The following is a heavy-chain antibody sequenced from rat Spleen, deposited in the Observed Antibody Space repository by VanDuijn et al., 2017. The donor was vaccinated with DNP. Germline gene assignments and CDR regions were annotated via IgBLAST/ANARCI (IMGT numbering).Heavy chain of an antibody. D-gene: IGHD1-7*01. Sequence: EVQLVESGGGLVQPGRSLKVSCAASGFTFNNYGMAWVRQAPTKGLEWVAYISYDGGSTNYGDSVKGRFTISRDNAKSTLYLQMDSLRSEDTATYYCATQGLRVYWYFDFWGPGTMVTVSS. CDR2: ISYDGGST. CDR1: GFTFNNYG. V-gene: IGHV5-29*01. CDR3: ATQGLRVYWYFDF. J-gene: IGHJ1*01.